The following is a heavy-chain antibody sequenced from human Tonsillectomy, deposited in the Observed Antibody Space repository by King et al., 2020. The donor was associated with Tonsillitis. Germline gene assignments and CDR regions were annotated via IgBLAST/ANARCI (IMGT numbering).Heavy chain of an antibody. CDR2: IIPMLDIT. J-gene: IGHJ4*02. CDR1: GGTFSSHS. D-gene: IGHD2-8*02. V-gene: IGHV1-69*09. Sequence: QLVQSGAEVKKPGSSVKVSCKASGGTFSSHSINWVRQAPGRGLEWMGRIIPMLDITNYAQKFQGRVTITADKSTYTAYMELSSLRSEDTAVFYCARDTGYYFDYWGQGSLVTVSS. CDR3: ARDTGYYFDY.